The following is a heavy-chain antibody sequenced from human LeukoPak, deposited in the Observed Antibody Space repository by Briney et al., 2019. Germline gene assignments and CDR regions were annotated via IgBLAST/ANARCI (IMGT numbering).Heavy chain of an antibody. V-gene: IGHV3-74*01. D-gene: IGHD4-17*01. Sequence: GGSLRLSCAASGFTFTSYWMHWVRQPPGKGLVWVSRVEHDGSRTAYADSVTGRFTISRDNARNMVYLQMNSLRAEDTAVYYCATDLGWGQGTLGTVSS. CDR2: VEHDGSRT. J-gene: IGHJ4*02. CDR1: GFTFTSYW. CDR3: ATDLG.